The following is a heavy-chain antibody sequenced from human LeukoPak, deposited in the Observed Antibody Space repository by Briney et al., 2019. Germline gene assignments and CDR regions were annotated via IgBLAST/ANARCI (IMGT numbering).Heavy chain of an antibody. V-gene: IGHV4-61*01. Sequence: SETLSLTCTVSGGSINSRSDYWSWIRQPPGKGLEWIGSMSYSGSTNYNPPLKSRVTISLDTSKNQLSLKLSSVTAADTAVYYCARASPDYDILTGPLDYWGLGTLVTVSS. J-gene: IGHJ4*02. CDR1: GGSINSRSDY. CDR2: MSYSGST. D-gene: IGHD3-9*01. CDR3: ARASPDYDILTGPLDY.